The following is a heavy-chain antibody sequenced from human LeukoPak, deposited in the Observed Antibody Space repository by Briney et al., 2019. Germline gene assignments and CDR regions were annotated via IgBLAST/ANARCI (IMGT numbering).Heavy chain of an antibody. CDR2: FDPEDGET. Sequence: ASVKVSCKVSGYTLTELSMHWVRQAPGKGLEWMGGFDPEDGETIHAQKFQGRVTMTEDTSTDTAYMELSSLRSEDTAVYYCATDLRYFDWLSPDYWGQGTLVTVSS. D-gene: IGHD3-9*01. V-gene: IGHV1-24*01. J-gene: IGHJ4*02. CDR3: ATDLRYFDWLSPDY. CDR1: GYTLTELS.